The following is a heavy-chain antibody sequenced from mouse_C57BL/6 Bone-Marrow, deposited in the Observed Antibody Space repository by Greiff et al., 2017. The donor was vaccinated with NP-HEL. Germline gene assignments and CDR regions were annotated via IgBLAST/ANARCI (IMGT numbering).Heavy chain of an antibody. CDR1: GYTFTGYW. Sequence: VQLVESGAELMKPGASVKLSCKATGYTFTGYWIEWVKQRPGHGLEWIGEILPGSGSTNYNEKFKSKATLTVDKSSSTAYMQLSSLTSEDSAVYYCARWNYLYAMDYWGQGTSVTVSS. CDR2: ILPGSGST. D-gene: IGHD5-5*01. V-gene: IGHV1-9*01. CDR3: ARWNYLYAMDY. J-gene: IGHJ4*01.